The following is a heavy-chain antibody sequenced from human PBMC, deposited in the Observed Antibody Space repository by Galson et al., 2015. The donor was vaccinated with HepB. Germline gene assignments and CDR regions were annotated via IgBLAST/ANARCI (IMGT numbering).Heavy chain of an antibody. J-gene: IGHJ2*01. CDR2: IYYSGST. D-gene: IGHD3-22*01. CDR1: GGSISSSSYY. Sequence: ETLSLTCTVSGGSISSSSYYWGWIRQPPGKGLEWIGSIYYSGSTYYNPSLKSRVTISVDTSKNQFSLKLSSVTAADTAVYYCAGRGDYHDEYFDLWGRGTLVTVSS. CDR3: AGRGDYHDEYFDL. V-gene: IGHV4-39*01.